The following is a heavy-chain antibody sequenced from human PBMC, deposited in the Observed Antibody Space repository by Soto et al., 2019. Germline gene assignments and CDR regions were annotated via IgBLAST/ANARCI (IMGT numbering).Heavy chain of an antibody. J-gene: IGHJ4*02. V-gene: IGHV3-66*01. Sequence: EVQLVESGGGLVQPGGSLRLSCAASGFTVSSNYMSWVGQAPGKGLEWVSLIYSGGSTYYADSVKGRFTISRDNSKNTLYLQMNSPRAEDTVVYYCASVRYTSGQSLDYWGQGTLVTVSS. CDR1: GFTVSSNY. CDR2: IYSGGST. CDR3: ASVRYTSGQSLDY. D-gene: IGHD6-19*01.